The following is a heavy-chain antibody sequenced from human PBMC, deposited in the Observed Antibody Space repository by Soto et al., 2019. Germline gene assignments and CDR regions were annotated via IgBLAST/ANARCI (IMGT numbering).Heavy chain of an antibody. CDR1: GFTFSSYH. J-gene: IGHJ6*02. V-gene: IGHV3-48*03. D-gene: IGHD2-8*01. Sequence: PGGSLRLSCAASGFTFSSYHMDWVRQAPGKGLEWVSYISSASSAIYYADSAKGRFTISRDNAKNSLFLQMNSLRAEDTAVYYCARDLMGYAMDVWGQGTTVTVSS. CDR2: ISSASSAI. CDR3: ARDLMGYAMDV.